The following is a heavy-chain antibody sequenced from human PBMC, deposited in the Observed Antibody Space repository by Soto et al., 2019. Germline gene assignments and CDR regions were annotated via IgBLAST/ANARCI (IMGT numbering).Heavy chain of an antibody. V-gene: IGHV3-7*01. J-gene: IGHJ5*02. CDR1: GFTFSSYW. CDR2: IKQDGSEK. CDR3: ARDRYYDFWSGYPDP. D-gene: IGHD3-3*01. Sequence: PGGSLRLSCAASGFTFSSYWMSWVRQAPGKGLEWVANIKQDGSEKYYVDSVKGRFTISRDNAKNSLYLQMNSLRAEDTAVYYCARDRYYDFWSGYPDPWGQGTLVTVSS.